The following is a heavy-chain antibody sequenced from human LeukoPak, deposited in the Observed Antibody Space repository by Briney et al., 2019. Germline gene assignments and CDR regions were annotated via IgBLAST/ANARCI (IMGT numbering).Heavy chain of an antibody. CDR1: GFTFSSYA. Sequence: GGSLRLSCAASGFTFSSYAMSWVRQAPGKGLEWASGISGSGVSTYYADSVKGRFTISRDKSKNTLYLQMNSLRAEDTALYYCAKDSSSSWYGTGWFDPWGQGTLVTVSS. CDR2: ISGSGVST. D-gene: IGHD6-13*01. V-gene: IGHV3-23*01. CDR3: AKDSSSSWYGTGWFDP. J-gene: IGHJ5*02.